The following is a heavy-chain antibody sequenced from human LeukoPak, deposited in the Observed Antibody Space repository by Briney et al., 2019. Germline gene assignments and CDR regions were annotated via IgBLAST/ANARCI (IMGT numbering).Heavy chain of an antibody. CDR1: GYTFTSYA. D-gene: IGHD4-17*01. CDR2: INAGNGNT. V-gene: IGHV1-3*01. J-gene: IGHJ4*02. CDR3: ARGSTVTSEVDY. Sequence: ASVKVSCKASGYTFTSYAMHWVRQAPGQRLEWMGWINAGNGNTKYSQKFQGRVTITRDTSASTAYMELSSLRSEDTAVYYCARGSTVTSEVDYWGQVALVTVSS.